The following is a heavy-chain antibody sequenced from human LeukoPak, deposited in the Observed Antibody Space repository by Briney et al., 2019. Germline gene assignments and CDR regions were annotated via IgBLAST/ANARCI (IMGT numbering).Heavy chain of an antibody. CDR2: ISGSGGST. Sequence: PGGSLRLSCAASGFTFSSYAMSWVRQAPGKGLEWVSAISGSGGSTYYADSVKGRFTISRDNSKNTLYLQMNSLRAEATAVYYCAKAPYYDFWSGYSTWDFDYWGQGTLVTVSS. CDR3: AKAPYYDFWSGYSTWDFDY. D-gene: IGHD3-3*01. V-gene: IGHV3-23*01. J-gene: IGHJ4*02. CDR1: GFTFSSYA.